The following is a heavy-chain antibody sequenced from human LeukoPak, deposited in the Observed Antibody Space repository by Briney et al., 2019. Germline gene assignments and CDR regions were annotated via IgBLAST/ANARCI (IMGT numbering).Heavy chain of an antibody. CDR1: GFTFSSYW. D-gene: IGHD3-16*01. J-gene: IGHJ6*02. CDR3: ARGGGLAV. CDR2: INHNGNVN. V-gene: IGHV3-7*03. Sequence: GGSLRLSCAASGFTFSSYWMNWARQAPGKGLEWVASINHNGNVNYYVDSVKGRFTISRDNAKNSLYLQMSNLRAEDTAVYFCARGGGLAVWGQGAPVTVSS.